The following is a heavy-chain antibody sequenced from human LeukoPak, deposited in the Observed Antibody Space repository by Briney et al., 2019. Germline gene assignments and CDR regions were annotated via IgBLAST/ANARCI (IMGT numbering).Heavy chain of an antibody. V-gene: IGHV4-4*07. CDR1: GGSISSYY. D-gene: IGHD3-10*01. Sequence: PSETLSLTCTVSGGSISSYYWSWIRQPAGKGLEWNGRIYTSGSTNYNPSLKSRVTMSVDTSKNQFSLKLSSVTAADTAVYYCARELLWFGTYYYGMDVWGQGTTVTVSS. J-gene: IGHJ6*02. CDR3: ARELLWFGTYYYGMDV. CDR2: IYTSGST.